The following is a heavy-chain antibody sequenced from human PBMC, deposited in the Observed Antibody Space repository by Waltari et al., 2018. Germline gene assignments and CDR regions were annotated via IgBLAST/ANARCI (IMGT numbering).Heavy chain of an antibody. V-gene: IGHV4-38-2*02. CDR3: ARDSSGYYFSDY. D-gene: IGHD3-22*01. Sequence: QVQLQESGPGLVKPSETLSLTCAVSGYSISSGYYWGWDRQPPGKGLEWIGSIYHSGSTYYNPSLKSRVTISVDTSKNQFSLKLSSVTAADTAVYYCARDSSGYYFSDYWGQGTLVTVSS. J-gene: IGHJ4*02. CDR2: IYHSGST. CDR1: GYSISSGYY.